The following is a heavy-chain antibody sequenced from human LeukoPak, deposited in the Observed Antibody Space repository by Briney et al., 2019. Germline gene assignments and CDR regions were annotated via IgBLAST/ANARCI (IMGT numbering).Heavy chain of an antibody. D-gene: IGHD3-10*01. CDR1: GFTFSGSA. V-gene: IGHV3-73*01. CDR2: IRSKANSYAT. CDR3: TRYHHYYGSGSYDY. Sequence: GGSLRLSCAASGFTFSGSAMHWVRQASGQGLEWVGRIRSKANSYATAYAASVKGRFTISRDDSKNTAYLQMNSLKTEDTAVYYCTRYHHYYGSGSYDYWGQGTLVTVSS. J-gene: IGHJ4*02.